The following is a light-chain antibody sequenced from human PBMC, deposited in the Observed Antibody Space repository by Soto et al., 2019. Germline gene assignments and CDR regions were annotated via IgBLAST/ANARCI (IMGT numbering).Light chain of an antibody. CDR2: GGS. CDR1: QSVSITY. CDR3: QQFNKWPLT. Sequence: ELVLTQSPGTLSLSPGDRATLSCRGSQSVSITYLAWYQQKPGQAPRLLIYGGSSRATGIPDRFSGSGSGTDFTLSISDLQSADCAVYYCQQFNKWPLTFGGGTKVDIK. J-gene: IGKJ4*01. V-gene: IGKV3-20*01.